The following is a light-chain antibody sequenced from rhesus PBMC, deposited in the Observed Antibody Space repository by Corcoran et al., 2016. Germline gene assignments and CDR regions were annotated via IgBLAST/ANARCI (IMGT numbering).Light chain of an antibody. V-gene: IGKV3-10*01. CDR1: QSVSSH. CDR2: GGA. J-gene: IGKJ2*01. CDR3: YQSRSGYS. Sequence: QVILTQSPATLSPSPVERATLSCRASQSVSSHLAWYQQKPGQAPSPLIYGGANRATGIPDRSSGRGSWKDFTLTISSLESGDVGVYRCYQSRSGYSFGRGTKVEIK.